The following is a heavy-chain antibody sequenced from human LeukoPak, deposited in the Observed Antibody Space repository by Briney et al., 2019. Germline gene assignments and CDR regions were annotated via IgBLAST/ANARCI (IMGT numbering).Heavy chain of an antibody. Sequence: PGGSLRLSCAASGFTVGNSYMRWVRQAPWKGLEWVSVIYSGGDTYYADSVKGRFTISRDSSKNTLYLQMNSLRAEDTAMYYCARDPSAVAANTYGWGQGTQVTVSS. CDR2: IYSGGDT. CDR1: GFTVGNSY. J-gene: IGHJ4*02. V-gene: IGHV3-66*01. D-gene: IGHD4/OR15-4a*01. CDR3: ARDPSAVAANTYG.